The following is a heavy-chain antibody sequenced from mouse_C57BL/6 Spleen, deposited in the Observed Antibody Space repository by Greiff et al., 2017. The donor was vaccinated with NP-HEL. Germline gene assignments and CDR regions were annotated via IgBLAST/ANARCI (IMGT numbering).Heavy chain of an antibody. Sequence: DVQLQESGPGLVKPSQSLSLTCSVTGYSITSGYYWNWIRQFPGNKLEWMGYISYDGSNNYNPSLKNRISITRDTSKNQFFLKLNSVTTEDTATYYCARDGAVVATEGAMDYWGQGTSVTVSS. V-gene: IGHV3-6*01. CDR2: ISYDGSN. CDR3: ARDGAVVATEGAMDY. CDR1: GYSITSGYY. D-gene: IGHD1-1*01. J-gene: IGHJ4*01.